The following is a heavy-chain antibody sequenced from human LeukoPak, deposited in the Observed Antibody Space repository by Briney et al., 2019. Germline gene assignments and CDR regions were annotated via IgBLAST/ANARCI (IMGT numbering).Heavy chain of an antibody. Sequence: VASVKVSCKASGYTFINYGISWVRQAPGQGLEWMGWSSGYNGNTKYAEKLQGRVTMTTDTSTSTAYMELRSLRSDDTAMYYCARDDRRIVAITMSDAFDIWGQGTMVTVSS. CDR2: SSGYNGNT. CDR1: GYTFINYG. V-gene: IGHV1-18*01. CDR3: ARDDRRIVAITMSDAFDI. J-gene: IGHJ3*02. D-gene: IGHD3-10*02.